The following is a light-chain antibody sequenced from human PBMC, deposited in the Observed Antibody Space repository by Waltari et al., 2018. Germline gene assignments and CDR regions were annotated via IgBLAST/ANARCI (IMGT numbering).Light chain of an antibody. CDR2: DIY. Sequence: QSALTQPRSVSGSPGQSVTISCTGTGGAFRGCIYVSWYQQPPGKAPKRIIYDIYKRPSGVPDRFSGSKSDNTASLTISGLQAEDEADFFCCAFAATPLFGGGTKLTVL. CDR3: CAFAATPL. CDR1: GGAFRGCIY. V-gene: IGLV2-11*01. J-gene: IGLJ3*02.